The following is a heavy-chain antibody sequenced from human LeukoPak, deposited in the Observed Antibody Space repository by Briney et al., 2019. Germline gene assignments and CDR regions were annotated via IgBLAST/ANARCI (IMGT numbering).Heavy chain of an antibody. CDR3: TRDRRGDYPHFDY. CDR2: IRIKAYGGTT. CDR1: VFTFGDYA. Sequence: QPGRSLRLSCTASVFTFGDYAVSWVRQAPGKGLEWVGFIRIKAYGGTTEYAASVKGRFIISRDDSKSIAYLQMNSLKTEDTAVYYCTRDRRGDYPHFDYWGQGTLVTVSS. J-gene: IGHJ4*02. D-gene: IGHD4-17*01. V-gene: IGHV3-49*04.